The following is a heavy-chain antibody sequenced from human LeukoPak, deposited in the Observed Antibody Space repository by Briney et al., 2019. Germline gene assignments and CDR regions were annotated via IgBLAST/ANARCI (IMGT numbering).Heavy chain of an antibody. CDR3: AGEAAMVPFDY. D-gene: IGHD5-18*01. V-gene: IGHV1-69*04. CDR1: GGTFSSYA. CDR2: IIPILGIA. J-gene: IGHJ4*02. Sequence: GASVKVSCKASGGTFSSYAISWVRQAPGQGLEWMGRIIPILGIANYAQKFQGRVTITADKSTSTAYMELSSLRSEDTAVYYCAGEAAMVPFDYWGQGALVTVSS.